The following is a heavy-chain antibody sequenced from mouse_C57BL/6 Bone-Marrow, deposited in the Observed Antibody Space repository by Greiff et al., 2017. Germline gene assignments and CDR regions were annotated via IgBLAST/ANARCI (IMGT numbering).Heavy chain of an antibody. Sequence: EVKLQESGGGLVKPGGSLKLSCAASGFTFSDYGMHWVRQAPEKGLEWVAYISSGSSTIYYADTVKGRFTISRDNAKNTLFLQMTSLRSEDTAMYYCAREGYDSYYYAMDYWGQGTSVTVSS. CDR3: AREGYDSYYYAMDY. CDR2: ISSGSSTI. V-gene: IGHV5-17*01. CDR1: GFTFSDYG. D-gene: IGHD2-2*01. J-gene: IGHJ4*01.